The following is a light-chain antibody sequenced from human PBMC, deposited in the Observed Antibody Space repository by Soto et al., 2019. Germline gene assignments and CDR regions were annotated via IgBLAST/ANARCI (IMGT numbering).Light chain of an antibody. CDR3: CSYAGSPFV. CDR2: DVT. V-gene: IGLV2-23*02. CDR1: RSDIGAYTL. J-gene: IGLJ1*01. Sequence: QSVLAQPASVSGSPGQSITISCTGTRSDIGAYTLVSWYQQHPGKAPKIIIYDVTQRPSGISNRFSGSKSGNTASLTISGLQAEDEADYYCCSYAGSPFVFGTGTKVTVL.